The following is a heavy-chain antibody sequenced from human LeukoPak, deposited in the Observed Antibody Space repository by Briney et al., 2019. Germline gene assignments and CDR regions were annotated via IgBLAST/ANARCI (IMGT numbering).Heavy chain of an antibody. J-gene: IGHJ3*02. Sequence: GGSLRLSCAASGFTFSSYGMHWVRQAPGKGLEWVAFIRYDGSNKYYADSVKGRFTISRDNSKNTLCLQMNSLRAEDTAVYYCAKAEDPPGAFDIWGQGTMVTVSS. V-gene: IGHV3-30*02. CDR1: GFTFSSYG. CDR2: IRYDGSNK. CDR3: AKAEDPPGAFDI. D-gene: IGHD2-15*01.